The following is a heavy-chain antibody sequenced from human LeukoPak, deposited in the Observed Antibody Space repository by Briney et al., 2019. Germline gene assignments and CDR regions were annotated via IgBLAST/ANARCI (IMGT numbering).Heavy chain of an antibody. CDR1: GFTFSNAW. J-gene: IGHJ4*02. Sequence: GGSLRLSCAASGFTFSNAWMSWVRQAPGKGLEWVGRIKSKTDGGTTDYAAPVKGRFTISRDDSKNTLYLQMNSLKTEDTAVYYCTTGDEQWLENDYWGQGTLVTVSS. V-gene: IGHV3-15*01. D-gene: IGHD6-19*01. CDR3: TTGDEQWLENDY. CDR2: IKSKTDGGTT.